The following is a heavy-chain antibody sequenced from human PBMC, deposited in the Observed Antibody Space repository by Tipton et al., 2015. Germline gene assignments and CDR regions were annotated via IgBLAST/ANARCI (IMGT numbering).Heavy chain of an antibody. J-gene: IGHJ4*02. V-gene: IGHV4-59*08. CDR3: ASPSLPHDRGDYYFQS. CDR2: VSHSDTS. D-gene: IGHD2-21*02. Sequence: TLSLTCNVSGGSISGHFWSWIRQPPGKGLEWIGYVSHSDTSHYNPSLKSRVTISVDTSKNQFSLKVNSVTAADTAVYYCASPSLPHDRGDYYFQSWGQGSLVTVSS. CDR1: GGSISGHF.